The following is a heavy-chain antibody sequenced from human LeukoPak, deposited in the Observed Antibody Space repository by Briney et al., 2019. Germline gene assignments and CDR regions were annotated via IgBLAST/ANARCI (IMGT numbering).Heavy chain of an antibody. CDR3: ARDRRYYDSSGYFWDAFDI. V-gene: IGHV4-59*12. D-gene: IGHD3-22*01. J-gene: IGHJ3*02. CDR2: IYYSGST. Sequence: SETLSLTCTVSGGSISSYYWSWIRQPPGKGLEWIGYIYYSGSTYYNPSLRSRVTISVDTSKNQSSLKLSSVTAADTAVYYCARDRRYYDSSGYFWDAFDIWGQGTMVTVSS. CDR1: GGSISSYY.